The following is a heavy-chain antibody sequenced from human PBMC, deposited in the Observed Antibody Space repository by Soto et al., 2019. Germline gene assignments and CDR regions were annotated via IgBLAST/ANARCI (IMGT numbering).Heavy chain of an antibody. Sequence: ASVKVSCKASGGTFSSYAISWVRQALGQGLEWMGGIIPIFGTANYAQKFQGRVTITADESTSTAYMELSSLRSEDTAVYYCANNGMVSGSYHALCYWGQGTLVTVSS. D-gene: IGHD1-26*01. CDR3: ANNGMVSGSYHALCY. V-gene: IGHV1-69*13. CDR1: GGTFSSYA. CDR2: IIPIFGTA. J-gene: IGHJ4*02.